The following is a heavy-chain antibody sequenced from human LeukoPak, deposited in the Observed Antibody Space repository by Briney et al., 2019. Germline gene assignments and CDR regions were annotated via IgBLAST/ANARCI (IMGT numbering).Heavy chain of an antibody. CDR2: INHNGST. V-gene: IGHV4-34*01. CDR1: GASVSGYY. D-gene: IGHD3-22*01. CDR3: ESQSSGDSLHWFDP. J-gene: IGHJ5*02. Sequence: PSETLSLTCAVDGASVSGYYWSWVRQPPGKGLEWMGEINHNGSTTYNPSLKRRVTISVDTTNNHFSRRLISVPPAATAVYYCESQSSGDSLHWFDPWGQGTLVTVSS.